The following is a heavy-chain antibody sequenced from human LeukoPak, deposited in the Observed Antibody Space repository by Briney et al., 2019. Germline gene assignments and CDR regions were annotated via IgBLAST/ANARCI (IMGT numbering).Heavy chain of an antibody. Sequence: SETLSLTCTVSGGSISSYYWSWIRQPPGKGLEWIGYIYYSGSTNYNPSLKSRVTISVDVTKNQLSLKLSYVTAADAATYYCARKDGDYWGQGTLVTVSS. CDR1: GGSISSYY. J-gene: IGHJ4*02. V-gene: IGHV4-59*12. D-gene: IGHD6-6*01. CDR2: IYYSGST. CDR3: ARKDGDY.